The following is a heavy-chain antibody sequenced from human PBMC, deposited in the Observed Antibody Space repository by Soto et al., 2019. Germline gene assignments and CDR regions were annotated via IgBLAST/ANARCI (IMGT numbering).Heavy chain of an antibody. CDR3: ASPFRYSSGWANWFDP. CDR2: INAGNGNT. CDR1: GYTFTSYA. V-gene: IGHV1-3*01. D-gene: IGHD6-19*01. Sequence: ASVKVSCKASGYTFTSYAMHWVRQAPGRRLEWMGWINAGNGNTKYSQKFQGRVTITRDTSASTAYMELSSLRSEDTAVYCCASPFRYSSGWANWFDPWGQGTLVTVSS. J-gene: IGHJ5*02.